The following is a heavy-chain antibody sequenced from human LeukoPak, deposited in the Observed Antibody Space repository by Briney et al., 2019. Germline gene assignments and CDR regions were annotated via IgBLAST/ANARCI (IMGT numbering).Heavy chain of an antibody. CDR3: TRGHAAMGEY. D-gene: IGHD5-18*01. V-gene: IGHV3-53*01. Sequence: PGGSLRLSCATSDFTVIRSYMTWVRQAPEKGLECVSVIHSNDDTYYAASVRGRFTISRDSSNHMLYLQMNSLRAEDTAIYYCTRGHAAMGEYWGQGTLVTVSS. CDR2: IHSNDDT. J-gene: IGHJ4*02. CDR1: DFTVIRSY.